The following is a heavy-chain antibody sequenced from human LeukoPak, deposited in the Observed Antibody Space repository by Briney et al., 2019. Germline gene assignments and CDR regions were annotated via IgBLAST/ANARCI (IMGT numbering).Heavy chain of an antibody. CDR2: ISYDGSNK. Sequence: GGSLRLSCAASGFTFSSYDMHWVRQAPGKGLEWVAVISYDGSNKYYADAVKGRFTISRDNSKNTLYLQMNSLISEDTAVYYCAKDNYYDFWRGYYFPYYFYYCGQGTLVTASS. D-gene: IGHD3-3*01. J-gene: IGHJ4*02. CDR1: GFTFSSYD. CDR3: AKDNYYDFWRGYYFPYYFYY. V-gene: IGHV3-30*18.